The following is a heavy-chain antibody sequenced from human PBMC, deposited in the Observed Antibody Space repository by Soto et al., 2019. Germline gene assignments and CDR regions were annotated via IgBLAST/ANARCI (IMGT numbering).Heavy chain of an antibody. Sequence: QVQLVQSVAEVKKPGASVKLSCKASGYTFTSYPMHWMRQAPGQRLEWVGWINVGNGNTEYSQKFQDRVTITTDTSASTVYMELSSLISEDTAVYYCARELLCGGRCYVNCFDTWGQGTLVIVSS. J-gene: IGHJ5*02. CDR1: GYTFTSYP. D-gene: IGHD2-15*01. CDR2: INVGNGNT. CDR3: ARELLCGGRCYVNCFDT. V-gene: IGHV1-3*01.